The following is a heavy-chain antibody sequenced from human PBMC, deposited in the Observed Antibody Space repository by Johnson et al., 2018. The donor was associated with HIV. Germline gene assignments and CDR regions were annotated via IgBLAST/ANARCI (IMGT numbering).Heavy chain of an antibody. J-gene: IGHJ3*02. CDR1: GFSFSRSV. V-gene: IGHV3-30*18. CDR2: ISDDGSKK. D-gene: IGHD1-14*01. Sequence: QVQLVVSGGGVVQPGRSLRLSCAASGFSFSRSVMHWVRQAPGKGLEWVAFISDDGSKKYYPDSVKGRFTISRDNSKNTLYLQMDSLRAEDTAVYYCAKIRTSGTGDAFDIWGQGTMVTVSS. CDR3: AKIRTSGTGDAFDI.